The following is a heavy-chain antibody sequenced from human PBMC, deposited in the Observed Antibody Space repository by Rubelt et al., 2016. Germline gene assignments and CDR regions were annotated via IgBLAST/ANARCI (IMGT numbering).Heavy chain of an antibody. Sequence: QVQLVQSGAEVRKPGASVRVSCKGQGLEWMGRIRPNSGDTNYAQTFQGRVTMTRDTSITTAYMELSSLRSDDTALYYCARDWRCNGGSCYDVFEIWGQGTMVTVSS. CDR3: ARDWRCNGGSCYDVFEI. V-gene: IGHV1-2*06. J-gene: IGHJ3*02. CDR2: IRPNSGDT. D-gene: IGHD2-15*01.